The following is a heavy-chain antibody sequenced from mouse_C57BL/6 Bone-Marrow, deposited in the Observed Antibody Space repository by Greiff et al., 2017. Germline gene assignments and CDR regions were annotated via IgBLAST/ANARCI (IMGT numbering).Heavy chain of an antibody. CDR2: ISDGGSYT. CDR1: GFTFSSYA. CDR3: AKRSSSFAY. D-gene: IGHD1-1*01. V-gene: IGHV5-4*03. Sequence: EVHLVESGGGLVKPGGSLKLSCAASGFTFSSYAMSWVRQTPEKRLEWVATISDGGSYTYYPDNVKGRFTISRDNAKNNLYLQMSHLKSEDTAMYYCAKRSSSFAYWGQGTLVTVSA. J-gene: IGHJ3*01.